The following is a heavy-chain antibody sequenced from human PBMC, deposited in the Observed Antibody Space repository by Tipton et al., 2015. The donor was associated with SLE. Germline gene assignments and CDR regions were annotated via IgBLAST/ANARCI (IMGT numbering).Heavy chain of an antibody. CDR2: IYYSGST. CDR3: ASRGAAAAPGWYFDL. J-gene: IGHJ2*01. CDR1: GGSISSYY. D-gene: IGHD6-13*01. V-gene: IGHV4-59*12. Sequence: TLSLTCTVSGGSISSYYWSWIRQPPGKGLEWIGYIYYSGSTNYNPSLKSRLTISVDTSKNQFSLKLSSVTAADTAVYYCASRGAAAAPGWYFDLWGRGTLVTVSS.